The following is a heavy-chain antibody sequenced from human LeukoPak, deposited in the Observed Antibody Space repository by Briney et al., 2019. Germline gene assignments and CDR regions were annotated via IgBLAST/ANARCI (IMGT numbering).Heavy chain of an antibody. CDR1: GYSISSGYY. V-gene: IGHV4-38-2*02. Sequence: SETLSLTCTVSGYSISSGYYWGWIRQPPGKGLEWIGSIYHSGSTYYNPSLKSRVTISVDTSKNQFSLKLSSVTAADTAVYYCARVGSFYNWFDPWGQGTLVTVSS. CDR3: ARVGSFYNWFDP. CDR2: IYHSGST. D-gene: IGHD2-2*03. J-gene: IGHJ5*02.